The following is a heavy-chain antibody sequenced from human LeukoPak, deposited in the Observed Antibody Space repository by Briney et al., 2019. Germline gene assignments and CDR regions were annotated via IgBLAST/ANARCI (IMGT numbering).Heavy chain of an antibody. V-gene: IGHV4-61*02. CDR2: IYTSGST. D-gene: IGHD6-13*01. CDR1: GGSISSGSYY. CDR3: ARVSGGSPYSSSWYGWGVFFDY. J-gene: IGHJ4*02. Sequence: SQTLSLTCTVSGGSISSGSYYWSWIRQPAGKGLEWIGRIYTSGSTNYDPSLKSRVTISVDTSKNQFSLKLSSVTAADTAVYYCARVSGGSPYSSSWYGWGVFFDYWGQGTLVTVSS.